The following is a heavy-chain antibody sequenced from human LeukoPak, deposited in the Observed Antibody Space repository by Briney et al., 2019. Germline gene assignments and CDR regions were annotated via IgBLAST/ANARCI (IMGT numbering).Heavy chain of an antibody. CDR2: IYSGGST. CDR1: GFTVSSNY. CDR3: ARRFGAARDDYMDV. J-gene: IGHJ6*03. V-gene: IGHV3-53*01. D-gene: IGHD3-16*01. Sequence: GGSLRLSCAASGFTVSSNYMSWVRQAPGKGLEWVSVIYSGGSTYCADSVKGRFTISRDNAKNSLYLQMNSLRAEDTAVYYCARRFGAARDDYMDVWGKGTTVTVSS.